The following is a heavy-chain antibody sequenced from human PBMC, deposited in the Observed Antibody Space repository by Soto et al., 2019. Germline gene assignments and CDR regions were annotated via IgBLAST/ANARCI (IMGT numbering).Heavy chain of an antibody. CDR1: GFTFSSYA. D-gene: IGHD5-12*01. J-gene: IGHJ6*02. V-gene: IGHV3-23*01. CDR2: ISGGGGST. CDR3: AKAVGWLQLAIYYYYGMDV. Sequence: TGGSLRLSCAASGFTFSSYAMSWVRQAPGKGLEWVSAISGGGGSTYYADSVKGRFTISRDNSKNTLYLQMNSLRAEDTAVYYCAKAVGWLQLAIYYYYGMDVWGQGTTVTVSS.